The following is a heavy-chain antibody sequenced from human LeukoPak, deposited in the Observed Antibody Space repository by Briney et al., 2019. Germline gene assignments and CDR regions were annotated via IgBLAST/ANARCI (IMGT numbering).Heavy chain of an antibody. J-gene: IGHJ4*02. Sequence: PSETLSLACTVSGGSISSYYWSWLRQPPGKGLEWIGYIYYSGSTNYNPSLKSRVTISVDTSKNQFSLKLSSVTAADTAVYYCARHQLRGFLDDNWGQGTLVTVSS. D-gene: IGHD3-10*01. CDR1: GGSISSYY. V-gene: IGHV4-59*08. CDR2: IYYSGST. CDR3: ARHQLRGFLDDN.